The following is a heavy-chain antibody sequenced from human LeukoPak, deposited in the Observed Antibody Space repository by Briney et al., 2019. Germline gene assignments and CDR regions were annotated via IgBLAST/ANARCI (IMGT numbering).Heavy chain of an antibody. CDR1: GFTFSSYG. CDR3: AKDVDDYIDY. D-gene: IGHD5-12*01. J-gene: IGHJ4*02. Sequence: GGTLRLSCAASGFTFSSYGMSWVRQAPGKGLEWVSAIIGSGGSTYYADSVKGRFTIYRDNSKNTLTLQLTTLRPQATSRYYCAKDVDDYIDYWGPGTLVTV. V-gene: IGHV3-23*01. CDR2: IIGSGGST.